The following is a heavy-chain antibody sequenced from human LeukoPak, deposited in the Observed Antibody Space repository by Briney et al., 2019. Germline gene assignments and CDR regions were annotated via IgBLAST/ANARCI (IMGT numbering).Heavy chain of an antibody. CDR3: ARGPRNDP. CDR1: GYPFTTWE. D-gene: IGHD1-14*01. V-gene: IGHV1-8*01. Sequence: ASVKVSCKTSGYPFTTWEINWVRQAAGQGLEWMGWVHPNSGNTAYAQKFQGRVTMTRDTSIRTAYMEVSGLRSDDTAVYFCARGPRNDPWGQGTLVTVSS. CDR2: VHPNSGNT. J-gene: IGHJ5*02.